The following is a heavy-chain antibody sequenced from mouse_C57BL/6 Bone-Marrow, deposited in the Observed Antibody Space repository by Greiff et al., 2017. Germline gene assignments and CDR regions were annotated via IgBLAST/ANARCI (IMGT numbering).Heavy chain of an antibody. J-gene: IGHJ1*03. D-gene: IGHD1-1*01. CDR3: ARKKGSYYYGSGRYFDV. CDR2: INPNNGGT. CDR1: GYTFTDYN. V-gene: IGHV1-18*01. Sequence: VQLQQSGPELVKPGASVKIPCKASGYTFTDYNMDWVKQSHGKSLEWIGDINPNNGGTIYNQKFKGKATLTVDKSSSTAYMELRSLTSEDTAVYYCARKKGSYYYGSGRYFDVWGTGTTVTVSS.